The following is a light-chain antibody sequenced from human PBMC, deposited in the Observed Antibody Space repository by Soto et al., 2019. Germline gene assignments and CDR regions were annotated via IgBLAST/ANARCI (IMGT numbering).Light chain of an antibody. CDR3: QPYNNWPLT. V-gene: IGKV3-15*01. CDR1: QGIGDT. Sequence: EVVMRQSPATLSVSPGGGATLSCRASQGIGDTLAWYQHKPGQTPRLLIYDTSTRATGVPTRFSGSRSGAEFTLTINSLQSEDLAVYYCQPYNNWPLTFGGGTKVDIK. J-gene: IGKJ4*01. CDR2: DTS.